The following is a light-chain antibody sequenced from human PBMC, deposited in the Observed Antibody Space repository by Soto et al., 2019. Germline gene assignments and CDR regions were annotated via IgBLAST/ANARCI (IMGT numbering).Light chain of an antibody. V-gene: IGLV1-40*01. CDR3: QSYDSSLSALV. Sequence: QSVLTQPPSVSGAPGQRVTISCAGSSSNIRAGYDVHWYQQLPGTAPKLLIYGNSNRPSGVPDRFSGSKSGTSASLAITGLQAADEADYYCQSYDSSLSALVFGGGTKVTVL. J-gene: IGLJ2*01. CDR2: GNS. CDR1: SSNIRAGYD.